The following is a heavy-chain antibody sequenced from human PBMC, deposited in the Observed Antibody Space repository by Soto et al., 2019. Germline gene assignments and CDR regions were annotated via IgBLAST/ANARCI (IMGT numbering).Heavy chain of an antibody. CDR2: IWYDGSNK. V-gene: IGHV3-33*01. J-gene: IGHJ4*02. D-gene: IGHD2-15*01. Sequence: QVQLVESGGGVVQPGRSLRVSCAASGLTFSSYGMHWVRQAPGKGLEWVALIWYDGSNKDYADSVKGRFTISRDNSKNTLYLQVNGLGVEDTAVYYCARELGYCRGGNCYFDYWGQGSLVTVSS. CDR3: ARELGYCRGGNCYFDY. CDR1: GLTFSSYG.